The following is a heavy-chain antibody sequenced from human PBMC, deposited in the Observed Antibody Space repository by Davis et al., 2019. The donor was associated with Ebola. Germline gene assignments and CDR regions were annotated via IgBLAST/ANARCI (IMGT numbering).Heavy chain of an antibody. V-gene: IGHV5-51*01. D-gene: IGHD4-11*01. CDR1: GYTFTTYW. Sequence: GESLKISCKGSGYTFTTYWIGWVRQMPGKGLEWMGIIYPGDSDTRYSPSFQGHVTISADKSISTAYLQWSSLKASDTATYYCARHWDYSNLYNYYGMDVWGQGTTVSVSS. CDR2: IYPGDSDT. J-gene: IGHJ6*02. CDR3: ARHWDYSNLYNYYGMDV.